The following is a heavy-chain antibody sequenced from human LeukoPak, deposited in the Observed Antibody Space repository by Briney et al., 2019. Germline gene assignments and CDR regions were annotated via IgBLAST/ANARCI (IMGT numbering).Heavy chain of an antibody. CDR1: GGSFSGYY. V-gene: IGHV4-34*01. CDR3: SIRGNWFDL. D-gene: IGHD5-24*01. J-gene: IGHJ5*02. Sequence: SETLSLTCAVYGGSFSGYYWSWIRQPPGKGLEWIGEINHSGSTNYNPSLKSRVTISVDTSKNQFSLSLTSVTAADTAIYYCSIRGNWFDLWGQGTLVTVSS. CDR2: INHSGST.